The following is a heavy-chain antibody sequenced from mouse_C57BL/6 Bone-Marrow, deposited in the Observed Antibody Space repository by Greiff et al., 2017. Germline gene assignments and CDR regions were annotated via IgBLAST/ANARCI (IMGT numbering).Heavy chain of an antibody. D-gene: IGHD6-5*01. CDR3: TSYLYYAMDY. J-gene: IGHJ4*01. CDR1: GFNIKDDY. Sequence: EVQLQQSGAELVRPGASVKLSCTASGFNIKDDYMHWVKQRPEQGLEWIGWIDPENGDTEYASKFQGKATITADTSCNTAYLQLSSLTSEDTAVYYCTSYLYYAMDYWGQGTSVTVSS. CDR2: IDPENGDT. V-gene: IGHV14-4*01.